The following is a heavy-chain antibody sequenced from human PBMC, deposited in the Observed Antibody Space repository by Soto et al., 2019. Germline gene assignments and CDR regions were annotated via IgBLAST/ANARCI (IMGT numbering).Heavy chain of an antibody. CDR3: ARLPPRVAANRSNWFDP. V-gene: IGHV5-51*01. CDR1: GYSFTSYW. D-gene: IGHD2-15*01. CDR2: IYPGDSDT. J-gene: IGHJ5*02. Sequence: PGESLKISCKGSGYSFTSYWIGWVRQMPGKGLEWMGIIYPGDSDTRYSPSFQGQVTISADKSISTAYLQWSSLKASDTAMYYCARLPPRVAANRSNWFDPWGQGTLVTVSS.